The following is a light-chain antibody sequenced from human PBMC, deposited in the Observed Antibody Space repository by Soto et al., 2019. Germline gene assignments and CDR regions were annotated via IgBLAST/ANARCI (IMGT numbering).Light chain of an antibody. CDR1: SSDVGVYNY. V-gene: IGLV2-14*01. CDR2: EVS. J-gene: IGLJ1*01. Sequence: HSVLTQPASVSGSPGQSITISCTGTSSDVGVYNYVSWYQQNPGKAPKLMIYEVSNRPSGVSNRFSGSKSGNMASLTISGLQAEDEADYYCRSYTINRTYVFGTGTKVTV. CDR3: RSYTINRTYV.